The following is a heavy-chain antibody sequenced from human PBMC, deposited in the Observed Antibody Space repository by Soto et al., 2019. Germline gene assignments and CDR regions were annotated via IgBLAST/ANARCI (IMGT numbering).Heavy chain of an antibody. V-gene: IGHV4-34*01. Sequence: PSETLSLTCAVYGGSFSGYYWSWIRQPPGKGLEWIGEINHSGSTNYNPSLKSRVTISVDTSKNQFSLKLSSVTAADTAVYYCARGGYSYGYKGLPSDYWGQGTLVTVSS. D-gene: IGHD5-18*01. CDR1: GGSFSGYY. J-gene: IGHJ4*02. CDR2: INHSGST. CDR3: ARGGYSYGYKGLPSDY.